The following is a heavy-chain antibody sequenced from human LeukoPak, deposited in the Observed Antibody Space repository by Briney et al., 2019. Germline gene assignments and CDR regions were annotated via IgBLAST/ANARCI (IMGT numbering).Heavy chain of an antibody. D-gene: IGHD2-15*01. Sequence: SETLCLTCAVYGGSFSGYYWSWIRQPPGKGLEWIGEINHSGSTNYNPSLKSRVTISVDTSKNQFSLKLSSVTAADTAVYYCARVRASSKVVIYGDYWGQGTLVTVSS. J-gene: IGHJ4*02. CDR2: INHSGST. CDR3: ARVRASSKVVIYGDY. V-gene: IGHV4-34*01. CDR1: GGSFSGYY.